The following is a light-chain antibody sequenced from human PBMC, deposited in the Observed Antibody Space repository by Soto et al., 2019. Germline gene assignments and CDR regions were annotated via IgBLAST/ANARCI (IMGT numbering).Light chain of an antibody. Sequence: DFQMPHSPSTLSGSVEARVTIPCRASQTISSWWAWYKKKPGKAPKLLIYKASTLKSGVPSRFGGSGPGTEFTLTISSLQPVVFAPNYCKNYNSYPEALGQGTKWIS. V-gene: IGKV1-5*03. CDR1: QTISSW. CDR2: KAS. J-gene: IGKJ1*01. CDR3: KNYNSYPEA.